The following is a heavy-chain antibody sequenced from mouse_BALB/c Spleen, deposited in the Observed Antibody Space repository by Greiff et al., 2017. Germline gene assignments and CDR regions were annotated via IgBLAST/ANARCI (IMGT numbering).Heavy chain of an antibody. J-gene: IGHJ4*01. D-gene: IGHD4-1*01. Sequence: EVKLVESGGGLVKPGGSLKLSCAASGFTFSSYAMSWVRQSPEKRLEWVAEISSGGSYTYYPDTVTGRFTISRDNAKNTLYLEMSSLRSEDTAMYYCARKAGTKAMDYWGQGTSVTVSS. V-gene: IGHV5-9-4*01. CDR3: ARKAGTKAMDY. CDR1: GFTFSSYA. CDR2: ISSGGSYT.